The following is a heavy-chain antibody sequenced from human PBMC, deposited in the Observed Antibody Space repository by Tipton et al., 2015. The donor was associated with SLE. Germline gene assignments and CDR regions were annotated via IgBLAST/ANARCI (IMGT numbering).Heavy chain of an antibody. CDR2: VSAIGSP. D-gene: IGHD5-24*01. CDR3: ARRGKKDGDNSYRSFDL. CDR1: DDSLSSSY. J-gene: IGHJ2*01. Sequence: PGLVKPSETLSLICVDSDDSLSSSYWSWIRQPPGKGLEWIGYVSAIGSPNYNASLKSRVTMSVDTSKNQFALKLNSVTAADTAVYYCARRGKKDGDNSYRSFDLWGRGTLVTVSS. V-gene: IGHV4-59*12.